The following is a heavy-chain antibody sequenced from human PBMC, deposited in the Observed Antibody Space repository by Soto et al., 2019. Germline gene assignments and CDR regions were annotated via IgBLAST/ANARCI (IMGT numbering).Heavy chain of an antibody. CDR3: ARDPGFGFGYSYAFAMDV. CDR1: GGTFSSYA. V-gene: IGHV1-69*13. CDR2: IIPIFGTA. D-gene: IGHD5-18*01. Sequence: SVKVSCKASGGTFSSYAISWVRQAPGQGLEWMGGIIPIFGTANYAQKFQVRVTITADEATSTAYMELSSLRSEDTAVYFCARDPGFGFGYSYAFAMDVWGQGTTVTVSS. J-gene: IGHJ6*01.